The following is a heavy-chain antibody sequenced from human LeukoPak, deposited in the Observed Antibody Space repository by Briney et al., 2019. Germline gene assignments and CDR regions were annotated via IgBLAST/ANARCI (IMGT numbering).Heavy chain of an antibody. CDR2: ISYDGSNK. V-gene: IGHV3-30*18. J-gene: IGHJ6*02. D-gene: IGHD4-17*01. CDR1: GFTFRTYG. Sequence: PGGSLRLSCAASGFTFRTYGMHWVRQAPGKGLDWVAVISYDGSNKYYADSVKGRFTISRDNSRNTLYLQINSLRAEDTAVYYCAKTNYGDYGDYYYAMDVWGQGTTVTVSS. CDR3: AKTNYGDYGDYYYAMDV.